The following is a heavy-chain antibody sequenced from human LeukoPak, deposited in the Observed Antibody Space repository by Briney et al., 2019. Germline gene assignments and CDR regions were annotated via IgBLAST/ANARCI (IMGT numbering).Heavy chain of an antibody. CDR2: ISGSGGST. J-gene: IGHJ4*02. CDR3: AKDKGGSYYPSYFDY. D-gene: IGHD1-26*01. CDR1: GFTFSSYA. V-gene: IGHV3-23*01. Sequence: GGSLRLSCAASGFTFSSYAMSWVRQAPGKGLEWVSAISGSGGSTYYADSVKGRFTISRDNSKNTLYLQMNSLRAEDTAVYYCAKDKGGSYYPSYFDYWGQGTLVTVSS.